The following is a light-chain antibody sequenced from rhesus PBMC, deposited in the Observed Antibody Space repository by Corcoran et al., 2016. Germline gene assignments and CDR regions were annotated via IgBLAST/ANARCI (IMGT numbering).Light chain of an antibody. Sequence: DIQMTQSPSSLSASVGDTVTITCRASQGISSYLNWFQQKPGQAPKLLIYDASSLESGVPSRFSGRGSGTDFTLTISSLQPEDFAAYYCLQHNSYPFTFGPGTKLDIK. V-gene: IGKV1-28*03. CDR2: DAS. CDR3: LQHNSYPFT. CDR1: QGISSY. J-gene: IGKJ3*01.